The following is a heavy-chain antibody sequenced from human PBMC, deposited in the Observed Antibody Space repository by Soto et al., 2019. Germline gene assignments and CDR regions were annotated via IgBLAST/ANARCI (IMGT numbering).Heavy chain of an antibody. D-gene: IGHD6-13*01. CDR3: ARMIAASGHYGMDV. Sequence: QVQLVQSGAEVKKPGASVKVSCKASGYTVTAYYVHWVRQAPGQGLEWMGWINPNSGGTNYAQKFQGWVTXXRXTSXSTVYMELSRLRFDDTAVYYCARMIAASGHYGMDVWGQGTTVTVSS. V-gene: IGHV1-2*04. CDR2: INPNSGGT. J-gene: IGHJ6*02. CDR1: GYTVTAYY.